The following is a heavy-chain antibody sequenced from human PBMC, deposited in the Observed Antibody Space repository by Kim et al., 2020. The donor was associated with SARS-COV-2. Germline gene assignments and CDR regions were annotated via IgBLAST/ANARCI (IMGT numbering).Heavy chain of an antibody. D-gene: IGHD2-2*01. Sequence: SVKVSCKASGGTFSSYAISWVRQAPGQGLEWMGGIIPYFGTANYAQKFQGRVTISADKSTTTAYMDLSSLRSEDTAVYYCARDTIVPAVTYGMDVWGQGTTVTVSS. J-gene: IGHJ6*02. CDR2: IIPYFGTA. CDR1: GGTFSSYA. CDR3: ARDTIVPAVTYGMDV. V-gene: IGHV1-69*06.